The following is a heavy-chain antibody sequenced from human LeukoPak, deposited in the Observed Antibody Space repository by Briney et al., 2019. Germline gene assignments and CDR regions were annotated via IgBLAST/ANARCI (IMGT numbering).Heavy chain of an antibody. Sequence: PSETLSLTCTVSGGSIRSSSYYWGWIRQPPGKGLEWIGSIYYSGSTHYNPSLKSRVTMSVDPSKNHFSLRLSSVTAADTAAYYCARHLMVGSSYFDYWGQGTLVSVSS. D-gene: IGHD3-10*01. V-gene: IGHV4-39*01. CDR3: ARHLMVGSSYFDY. CDR2: IYYSGST. J-gene: IGHJ4*02. CDR1: GGSIRSSSYY.